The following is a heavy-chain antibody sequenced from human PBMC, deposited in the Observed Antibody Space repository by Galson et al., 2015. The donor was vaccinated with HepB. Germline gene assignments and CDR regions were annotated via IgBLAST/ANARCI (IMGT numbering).Heavy chain of an antibody. CDR1: GYTFSCCG. Sequence: SLRLSCAASGYTFSCCGLHWVRQAPGKGLEWVATMTFDGYNKYHVDSVKGRFTLSRDSSKNTLYLQMNSLRAEDTAVYYCARVGIPGAMFDADYWGQGTLVTVSS. J-gene: IGHJ4*02. V-gene: IGHV3-33*05. CDR3: ARVGIPGAMFDADY. D-gene: IGHD2-2*01. CDR2: MTFDGYNK.